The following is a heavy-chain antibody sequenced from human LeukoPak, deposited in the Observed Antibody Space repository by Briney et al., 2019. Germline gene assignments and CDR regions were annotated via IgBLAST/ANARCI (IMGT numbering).Heavy chain of an antibody. Sequence: ASVKVSCKASGYTFTSYDINWVRQATGQGLEWMGWINPNSGGTNYAQKFQGRVTMTRDTSISTAYMELSRLRSDDTAVYYCARDRLAYDILTEDAFDIWGQGTMVTVSS. V-gene: IGHV1-2*02. CDR1: GYTFTSYD. D-gene: IGHD3-9*01. CDR2: INPNSGGT. J-gene: IGHJ3*02. CDR3: ARDRLAYDILTEDAFDI.